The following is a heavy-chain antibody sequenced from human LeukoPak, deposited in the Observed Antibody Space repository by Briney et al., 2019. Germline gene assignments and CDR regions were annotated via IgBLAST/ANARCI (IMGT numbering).Heavy chain of an antibody. V-gene: IGHV4-59*01. CDR3: AREGNSFGYYFHY. D-gene: IGHD3-22*01. CDR2: IYYSGST. Sequence: SETLSLTCIVSGGSISNYYWSWIRQSPGKGLEWIRYIYYSGSTNYNPSLKSRVTISADTSKKQISLKLSPVTAADTAVYYCAREGNSFGYYFHYWGQGTLVTVSS. CDR1: GGSISNYY. J-gene: IGHJ1*01.